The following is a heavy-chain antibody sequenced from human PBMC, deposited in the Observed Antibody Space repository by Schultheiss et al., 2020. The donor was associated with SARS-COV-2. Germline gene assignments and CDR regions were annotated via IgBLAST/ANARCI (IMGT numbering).Heavy chain of an antibody. D-gene: IGHD6-13*01. J-gene: IGHJ4*02. CDR2: FSSNGGST. CDR1: GFTFSSYS. Sequence: GSLRLSCAASGFTFSSYSMNWVRQAPGKGLEYVSSFSSNGGSTHYADSVKGRFTISRDNSKNTLYLQMSSLRAEDTAVYYCVKDLAAAGTGDDYWGQGTLVTVSS. V-gene: IGHV3-64D*06. CDR3: VKDLAAAGTGDDY.